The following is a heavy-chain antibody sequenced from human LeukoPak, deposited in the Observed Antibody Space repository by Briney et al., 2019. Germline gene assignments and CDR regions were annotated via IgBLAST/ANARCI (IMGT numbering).Heavy chain of an antibody. CDR2: ISDSGDYT. CDR3: AKDTSIGKYCTNGVCSPFDY. Sequence: GGSLRLSCAGSGFTFSRYAMSWVRQAPGQGLEWVSAISDSGDYTSYADSVRGRFTISRDNSRNTLYLQMISLRPEDTAVYYCAKDTSIGKYCTNGVCSPFDYWGQGTLVTVSS. V-gene: IGHV3-23*01. J-gene: IGHJ4*02. CDR1: GFTFSRYA. D-gene: IGHD2-8*01.